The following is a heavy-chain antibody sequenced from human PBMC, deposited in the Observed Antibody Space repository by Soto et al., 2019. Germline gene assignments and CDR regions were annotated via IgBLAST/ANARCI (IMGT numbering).Heavy chain of an antibody. J-gene: IGHJ6*03. D-gene: IGHD3-10*01. V-gene: IGHV3-48*01. CDR3: TRDPYYYGSGTSRSYYYYYMDA. Sequence: GGSLRLSCAASGFTFSSYAMSWVRQAPGKGLEWVSAISSSSSTIYYADSVKGRFTISRDNAKNSLYLQMNSLRAEDTAVYYCTRDPYYYGSGTSRSYYYYYMDAWGKGTTVTVSS. CDR2: ISSSSSTI. CDR1: GFTFSSYA.